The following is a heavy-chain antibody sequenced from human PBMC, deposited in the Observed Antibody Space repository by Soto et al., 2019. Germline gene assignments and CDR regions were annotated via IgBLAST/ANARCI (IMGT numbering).Heavy chain of an antibody. J-gene: IGHJ4*02. CDR2: ISAYNGNT. CDR3: VNIQLWFRYLDY. D-gene: IGHD5-18*01. Sequence: QVQLVQSGAEVKKPGASVKVSCKASGYTFTSYGISWVRQAPGQGLEWMGWISAYNGNTNYAQKLQGRVTMTTDTSTSTAYMELRSLSTEDTAVYYCVNIQLWFRYLDYWGQGTLVTVSS. CDR1: GYTFTSYG. V-gene: IGHV1-18*01.